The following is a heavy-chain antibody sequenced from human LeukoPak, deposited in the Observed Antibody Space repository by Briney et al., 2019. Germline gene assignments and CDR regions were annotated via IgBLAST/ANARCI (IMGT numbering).Heavy chain of an antibody. J-gene: IGHJ4*02. CDR1: GFTFSGHS. D-gene: IGHD6-19*01. V-gene: IGHV3-21*01. CDR2: ISSSSSYI. Sequence: WGSLRLSCAASGFTFSGHSLNWVRQAPGKGLEWVSSISSSSSYIYYVDSVKGRFTISRDNAKNSLYLQMNSLRAEDTAVYYCVGSSGWWGFDYWGQGTLVSVSS. CDR3: VGSSGWWGFDY.